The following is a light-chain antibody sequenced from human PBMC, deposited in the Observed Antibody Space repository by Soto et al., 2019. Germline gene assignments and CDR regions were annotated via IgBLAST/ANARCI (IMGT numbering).Light chain of an antibody. CDR1: QSVFNNH. J-gene: IGKJ4*01. Sequence: EIVLTQSPGTLSLSPGERATLSCRASQSVFNNHIGWYQQKPGQAPRRLIFGASFRATGIPDRFSGGGSGTDFTLTISRLEPEDFAVYYCQQFSSYPLTFGGGTKVDIK. V-gene: IGKV3-20*01. CDR2: GAS. CDR3: QQFSSYPLT.